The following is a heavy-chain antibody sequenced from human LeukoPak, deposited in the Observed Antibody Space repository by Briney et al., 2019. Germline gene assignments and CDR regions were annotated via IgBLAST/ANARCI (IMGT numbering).Heavy chain of an antibody. CDR2: IIPIFGTA. Sequence: SVKVSCTASGGTFSSYAISWVRQAPGQGLEWMGGIIPIFGTANYAQKFQGRVTITADESTSTAYMELSSLRSEDTAVYYCARRVSSLVDDAFDIWGQGTMVTVSS. CDR3: ARRVSSLVDDAFDI. V-gene: IGHV1-69*01. CDR1: GGTFSSYA. D-gene: IGHD3-16*01. J-gene: IGHJ3*02.